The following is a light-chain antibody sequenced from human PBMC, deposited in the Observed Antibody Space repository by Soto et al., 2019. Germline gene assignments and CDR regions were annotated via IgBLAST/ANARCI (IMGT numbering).Light chain of an antibody. CDR3: SSYTSTSTPCV. J-gene: IGLJ1*01. V-gene: IGLV2-14*01. Sequence: QSVLTQPASVSGSPGQSITISCTGTSSDVGNYKYVSWYQQHPGKAPKLMIYEVSNRPSGVSNRFSGYKSGNTASLTISGLQAEDEADYYCSSYTSTSTPCVFGTGTKVTVL. CDR1: SSDVGNYKY. CDR2: EVS.